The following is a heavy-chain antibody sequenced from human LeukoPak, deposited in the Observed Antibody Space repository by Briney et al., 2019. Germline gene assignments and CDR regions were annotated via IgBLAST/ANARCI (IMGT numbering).Heavy chain of an antibody. CDR2: ISYDGSNK. J-gene: IGHJ4*02. CDR1: GFTFSSYG. D-gene: IGHD4-17*01. CDR3: AKDRDYGTDY. Sequence: PGRSLRLSCAASGFTFSSYGVHWVRQAPGKGLEWVAVISYDGSNKYYADSVKGRFTISRDNSKNTLYLQMNSLRAEDTAVYYCAKDRDYGTDYWGQGTLVTVSS. V-gene: IGHV3-30*18.